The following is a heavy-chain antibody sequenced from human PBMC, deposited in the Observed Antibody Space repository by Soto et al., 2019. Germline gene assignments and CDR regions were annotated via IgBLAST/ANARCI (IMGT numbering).Heavy chain of an antibody. Sequence: QVQLVQSGAEVKKPGASVKVSCKASGYSFSNYAIHWVRQAPGQRLEWMGWINAGNGDTKYSQRFQERVTSSRDTSASTGYMELSSLRSEDTAVYYCARRLKCNGDSPFAPWRKGTLVTVSS. J-gene: IGHJ5*02. CDR3: ARRLKCNGDSPFAP. D-gene: IGHD2-21*02. V-gene: IGHV1-3*01. CDR2: INAGNGDT. CDR1: GYSFSNYA.